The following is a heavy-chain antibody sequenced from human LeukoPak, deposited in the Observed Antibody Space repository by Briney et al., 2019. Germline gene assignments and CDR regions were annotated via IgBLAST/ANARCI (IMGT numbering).Heavy chain of an antibody. CDR1: GGTFSSYA. D-gene: IGHD1-26*01. CDR3: ARGGIEVGPLGFDY. J-gene: IGHJ4*02. V-gene: IGHV1-69*01. CDR2: IIPIFGTA. Sequence: GSSVKVSCKASGGTFSSYAISWVRQAPGQGREWMGGIIPIFGTANYAQKFQGRVTITADESTSTAYMELSSLRSEDTAVYYCARGGIEVGPLGFDYWGQGTLVTVSS.